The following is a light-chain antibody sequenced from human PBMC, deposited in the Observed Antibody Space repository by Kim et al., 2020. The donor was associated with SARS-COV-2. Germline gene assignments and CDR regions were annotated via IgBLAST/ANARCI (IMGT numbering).Light chain of an antibody. CDR2: GKN. CDR3: NSRDSSGPVV. V-gene: IGLV3-19*01. CDR1: SLRSYY. Sequence: SSELTQDPAVSVALGQTVRITCQGDSLRSYYAIWYQQKPGQAPVLVIYGKNNRPSGIPDRFSGSSSGNTASLTITGAQAEDEADYYCNSRDSSGPVVFGGGTQLTVL. J-gene: IGLJ2*01.